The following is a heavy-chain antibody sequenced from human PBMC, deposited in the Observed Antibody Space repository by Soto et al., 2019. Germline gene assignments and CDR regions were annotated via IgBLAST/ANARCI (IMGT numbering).Heavy chain of an antibody. V-gene: IGHV3-23*01. CDR1: GFTFSSSA. CDR3: AKRDGAY. J-gene: IGHJ4*02. Sequence: EVQLLESGGGVVQPGGSLRLSCAASGFTFSSSAMSWVRQAPGKGLEWVSSISDSGGSTYYADSVKGRFTISRDNARNTWYLQMNSLRAEDTALYYCAKRDGAYWGQGTLVTVSS. CDR2: ISDSGGST. D-gene: IGHD3-16*01.